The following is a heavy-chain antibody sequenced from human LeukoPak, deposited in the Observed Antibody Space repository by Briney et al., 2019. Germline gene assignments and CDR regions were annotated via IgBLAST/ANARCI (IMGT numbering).Heavy chain of an antibody. D-gene: IGHD4-11*01. Sequence: PGGSLRLSCEVSGITFSSLWMSWFRQAPGKGLEWVADIKHDGSEEHYVASVKGRFTISRDNSKNTLYLQMNSLRAEDTAVYYCATDYPLTTVTTGGAFDIWGQGTMVTVSS. CDR3: ATDYPLTTVTTGGAFDI. CDR1: GITFSSLW. CDR2: IKHDGSEE. V-gene: IGHV3-7*01. J-gene: IGHJ3*02.